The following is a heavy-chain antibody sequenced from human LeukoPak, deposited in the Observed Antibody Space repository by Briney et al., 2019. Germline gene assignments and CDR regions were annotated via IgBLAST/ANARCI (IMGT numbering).Heavy chain of an antibody. Sequence: SETLSLTCTVSGGSISSYYWSLIRQPPGKGLEWIGYIYYSGSTNYNPSLKSRVTISVDTSKNQFSLKLSSVTAADTAVYYCARSPARASSHIDYWGQGTLVTVSS. V-gene: IGHV4-59*12. CDR2: IYYSGST. CDR1: GGSISSYY. J-gene: IGHJ4*02. CDR3: ARSPARASSHIDY. D-gene: IGHD6-6*01.